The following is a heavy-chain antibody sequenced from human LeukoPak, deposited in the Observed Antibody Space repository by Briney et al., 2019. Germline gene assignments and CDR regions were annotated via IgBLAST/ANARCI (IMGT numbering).Heavy chain of an antibody. CDR1: GGSFSGYY. CDR3: ARGRRPRNAFDI. J-gene: IGHJ3*02. V-gene: IGHV4-34*01. Sequence: SETLSRTCAVYGGSFSGYYWSWIRQPPGKGLEWIGEINHSGSTNYNPSLKSRVTISVDTSKNQFSLKLSSVTAADTAVYYCARGRRPRNAFDIWGQGTMVTVSS. D-gene: IGHD6-6*01. CDR2: INHSGST.